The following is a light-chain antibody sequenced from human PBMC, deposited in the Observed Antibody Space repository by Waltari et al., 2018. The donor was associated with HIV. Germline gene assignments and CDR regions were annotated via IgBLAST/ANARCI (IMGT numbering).Light chain of an antibody. Sequence: QSALTQPPAASGSPGQSVTISCTGTSNDIGPYHYVSWYQQHPDKAPRLLIYEVNKRPSGVPGRFSGSKSGNTASLTVSGLQAEDEADYYCSSYAGSGNLLLFGGGTKVTVL. CDR3: SSYAGSGNLLL. J-gene: IGLJ6*01. CDR1: SNDIGPYHY. CDR2: EVN. V-gene: IGLV2-8*01.